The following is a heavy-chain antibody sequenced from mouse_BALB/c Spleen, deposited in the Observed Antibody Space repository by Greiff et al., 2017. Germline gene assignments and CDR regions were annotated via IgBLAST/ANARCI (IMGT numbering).Heavy chain of an antibody. CDR3: TRGGYRYGGSWFAY. Sequence: QVQLQQSGAELVKPGASVKLSCTASGYTFTSYYMYWVKQRPGQGLEWIGEINPSNGGTNYNEKFKSKATLTVDKSSSTAYMQLSSLTSEDSAVYYGTRGGYRYGGSWFAYWGQGTLVTVSA. CDR2: INPSNGGT. J-gene: IGHJ3*01. CDR1: GYTFTSYY. V-gene: IGHV1S81*02. D-gene: IGHD2-14*01.